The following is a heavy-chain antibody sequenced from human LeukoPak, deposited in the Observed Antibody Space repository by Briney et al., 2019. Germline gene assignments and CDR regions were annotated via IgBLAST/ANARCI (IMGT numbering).Heavy chain of an antibody. J-gene: IGHJ3*02. D-gene: IGHD6-19*01. Sequence: SETLSLTCTVSGGSISSYYCSWIRQPAGKGLEWIGRIYTSGSTNYNPSLKSGVTMSVDTSKNQFSLKLSSVTAADTAVYYCASPGAVDHDAFDIWGQGTMVTVSS. V-gene: IGHV4-4*07. CDR2: IYTSGST. CDR3: ASPGAVDHDAFDI. CDR1: GGSISSYY.